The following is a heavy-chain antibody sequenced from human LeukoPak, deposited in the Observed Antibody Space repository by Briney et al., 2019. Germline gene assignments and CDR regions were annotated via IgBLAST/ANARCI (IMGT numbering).Heavy chain of an antibody. CDR2: ISYDGSNK. CDR3: AKGHALMDV. Sequence: GGSLRLSCAASGFTFSSYGMHWVRQAPGKGLEWVAVISYDGSNKYYADSVKGRFTISRDNSRNTVYLQMNSLSAEDTAVYCCAKGHALMDVWGQGTTVTVSS. J-gene: IGHJ6*02. V-gene: IGHV3-30*18. CDR1: GFTFSSYG.